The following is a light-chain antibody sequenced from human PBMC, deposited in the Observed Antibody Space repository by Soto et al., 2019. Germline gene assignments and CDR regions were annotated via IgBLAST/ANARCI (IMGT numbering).Light chain of an antibody. Sequence: EVVLTQSPGTLSLSPGERATLSCRASQSVSSSSLAWYQQKPGQAPKVLIYGASTRATGIPDRFSGSGSGTDFTLTISRLEPEDFAVYYCQQYSSSPRTFGQGTKLEIK. J-gene: IGKJ2*01. CDR2: GAS. CDR1: QSVSSSS. V-gene: IGKV3-20*01. CDR3: QQYSSSPRT.